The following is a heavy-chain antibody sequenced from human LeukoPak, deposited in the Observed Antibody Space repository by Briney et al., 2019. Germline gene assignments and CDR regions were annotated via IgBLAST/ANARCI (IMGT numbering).Heavy chain of an antibody. D-gene: IGHD1-26*01. CDR1: GGSISSSNYY. CDR3: ARGRIIGSIGFDDAFDI. CDR2: IYYSGST. V-gene: IGHV4-39*07. Sequence: SETLSLTCTVSGGSISSSNYYWGWIRQPPGKGLEWIGNIYYSGSTYYNPSLKSRVTISVDTSKNQFSLKLSSVTAADTAVYYCARGRIIGSIGFDDAFDIWGQGTMVTVSS. J-gene: IGHJ3*02.